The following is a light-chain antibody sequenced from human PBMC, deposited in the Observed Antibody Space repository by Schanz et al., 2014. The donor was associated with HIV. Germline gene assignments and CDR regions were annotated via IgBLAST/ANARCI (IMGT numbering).Light chain of an antibody. CDR1: NSDIGDYNY. Sequence: QSALTQPASVSGSPGQSITISCTGTNSDIGDYNYVSWYQQHPGKAPKLMIYDVSHRPLGVSNRFSGSKSGNTASLTISGLRAEDEADYYCQSFDSTLNSVVFGGGTKVTVL. V-gene: IGLV2-14*03. J-gene: IGLJ2*01. CDR2: DVS. CDR3: QSFDSTLNSVV.